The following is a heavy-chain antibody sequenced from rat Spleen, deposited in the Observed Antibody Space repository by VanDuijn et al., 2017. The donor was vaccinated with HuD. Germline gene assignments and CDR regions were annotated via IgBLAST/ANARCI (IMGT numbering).Heavy chain of an antibody. CDR3: ARDENGYIYVWFAY. CDR1: GFSLTSYS. J-gene: IGHJ3*01. V-gene: IGHV2-30*01. CDR2: MWNGGNT. D-gene: IGHD1-4*01. Sequence: QVQLKESGPGLVQPSQTLSLTCTVSGFSLTSYSVHSVRQPPGKGLEWMGIMWNGGNTAYNSALKSRLSISRDTSKSQVFLKMNSLQTEDTATYYCARDENGYIYVWFAYWGQGTLVTVSS.